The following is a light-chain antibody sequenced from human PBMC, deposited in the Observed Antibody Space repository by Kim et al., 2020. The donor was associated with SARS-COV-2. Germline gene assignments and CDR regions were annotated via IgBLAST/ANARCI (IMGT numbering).Light chain of an antibody. CDR3: NSRDSSGNHGV. V-gene: IGLV3-19*01. CDR1: SSSGYA. Sequence: ALGKTARITRQGNSSSGYAARRYQQEPGHDPVLNIYGKNNRPTGNPDRYTGSGAGNTAELTITRAQAEDEAEDDCNSRDSSGNHGVFGGGTQLTVL. CDR2: GKN. J-gene: IGLJ2*01.